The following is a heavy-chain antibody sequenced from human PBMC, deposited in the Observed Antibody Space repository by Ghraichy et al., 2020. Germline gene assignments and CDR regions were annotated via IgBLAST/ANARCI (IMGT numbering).Heavy chain of an antibody. V-gene: IGHV3-23*01. CDR3: ANRLRYSNYETHY. J-gene: IGHJ4*02. CDR1: GFTFSSYA. D-gene: IGHD4-11*01. Sequence: GGSLRLSCAASGFTFSSYAMSWVRQAPGKGLEWVSAISGSGGSTYYADSVKGRFTISRDNSKNTLYLQMNSLRAEDTAVYYCANRLRYSNYETHYWGQGTLVTVSS. CDR2: ISGSGGST.